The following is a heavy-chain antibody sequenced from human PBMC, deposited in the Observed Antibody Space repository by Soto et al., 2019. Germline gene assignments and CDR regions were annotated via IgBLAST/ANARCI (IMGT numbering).Heavy chain of an antibody. CDR1: GGSFSGYY. CDR3: ARVKLAGYYYYYGMDV. V-gene: IGHV4-34*01. J-gene: IGHJ6*02. CDR2: INHSGST. D-gene: IGHD6-13*01. Sequence: PSETLSLTCAVYGGSFSGYYWSWIRQPPGKGLKWIGEINHSGSTNYNPSLKSRVTISVDTSKNQFSLKLSSVTAADTAVYYCARVKLAGYYYYYGMDVWGQGTTVTISS.